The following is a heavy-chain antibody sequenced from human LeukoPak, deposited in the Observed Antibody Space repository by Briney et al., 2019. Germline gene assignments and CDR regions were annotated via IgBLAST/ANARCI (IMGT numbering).Heavy chain of an antibody. D-gene: IGHD5/OR15-5a*01. CDR1: GGSISNSYSF. Sequence: SETLSLTCTVSGGSISNSYSFWAWIRQPPGKGLEWIGTIYYSGITHYSPSLKSRVTISVDTSKNQFSLKLSSVTATDTALYYCARRVYGTSQYYWGQGTLVTVSS. V-gene: IGHV4-39*01. CDR2: IYYSGIT. CDR3: ARRVYGTSQYY. J-gene: IGHJ4*02.